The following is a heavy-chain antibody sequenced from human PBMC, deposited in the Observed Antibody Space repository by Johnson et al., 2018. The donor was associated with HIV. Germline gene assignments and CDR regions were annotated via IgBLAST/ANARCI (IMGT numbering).Heavy chain of an antibody. CDR2: INWNGGTT. V-gene: IGHV3-43*01. CDR1: GFTFDDYT. J-gene: IGHJ3*02. CDR3: ARYGISFVGATTVKWAFDI. Sequence: VQLVESGGGVVQPGRSLRLSCAASGFTFDDYTMHWVRQAPGKGLEWVSGINWNGGTTDYAAPVKGRFTISRDDSKNTLYLQMNSLRAEDTAVYYCARYGISFVGATTVKWAFDIWGQGTMVTVSS. D-gene: IGHD1-26*01.